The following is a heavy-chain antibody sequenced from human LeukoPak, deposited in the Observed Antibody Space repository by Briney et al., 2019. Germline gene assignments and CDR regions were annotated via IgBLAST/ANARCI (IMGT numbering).Heavy chain of an antibody. CDR2: IDWDDDK. CDR1: GFSLRTSGMC. Sequence: SGPTLVNPTQTLTLTCTFSGFSLRTSGMCVSWIRQPPGKALEWLARIDWDDDKYYSTSLKTRLTISKDTSKNQVVFTMTNMDPVDTATYYCARIHRYGPAGYYGMDVWGQGTTVTVSS. J-gene: IGHJ6*02. CDR3: ARIHRYGPAGYYGMDV. V-gene: IGHV2-70*11. D-gene: IGHD5-18*01.